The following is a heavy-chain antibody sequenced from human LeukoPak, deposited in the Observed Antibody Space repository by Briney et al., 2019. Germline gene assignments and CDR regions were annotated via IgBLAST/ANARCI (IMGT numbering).Heavy chain of an antibody. Sequence: ASVKVSCKASGGTFSSYAVSWVRQAPGQGLEWMGGIILIFGTANYAQKFQGRITITADESTSTVYMELSSLRSEDTAVYYCARGRPYAFDIWGQGTMVTVSS. V-gene: IGHV1-69*13. CDR3: ARGRPYAFDI. CDR1: GGTFSSYA. CDR2: IILIFGTA. J-gene: IGHJ3*02.